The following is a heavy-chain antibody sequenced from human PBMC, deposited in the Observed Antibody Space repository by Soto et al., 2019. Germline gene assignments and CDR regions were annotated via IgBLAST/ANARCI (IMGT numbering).Heavy chain of an antibody. CDR3: ARDLRLDS. CDR1: VGSISSGGYY. D-gene: IGHD2-21*02. V-gene: IGHV4-31*03. CDR2: IYYTGTT. Sequence: SETLSLTCTVSVGSISSGGYYWNWIRQHPGKGLEWIAYIYYTGTTYYNPSLKSRVTISIDRSNNQFSLMLSSVTAADTAVYYCARDLRLDSWGPGTLVTVSS. J-gene: IGHJ4*02.